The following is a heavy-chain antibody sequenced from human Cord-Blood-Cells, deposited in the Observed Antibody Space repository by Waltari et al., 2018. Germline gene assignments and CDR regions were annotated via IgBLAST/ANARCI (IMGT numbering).Heavy chain of an antibody. CDR1: GFTFSSSW. D-gene: IGHD6-19*01. CDR3: ARDDIAVAGTDY. V-gene: IGHV3-7*01. CDR2: IKQDGSEK. Sequence: EVQLVESGGGLVQPGGSLRLSCAASGFTFSSSWLSWVRQAPGKGLEWVANIKQDGSEKYYVDSVKGRFTISRDNAKNSLYLQMNSLRAEDTAVYYCARDDIAVAGTDYWGQGTLVTVSS. J-gene: IGHJ4*02.